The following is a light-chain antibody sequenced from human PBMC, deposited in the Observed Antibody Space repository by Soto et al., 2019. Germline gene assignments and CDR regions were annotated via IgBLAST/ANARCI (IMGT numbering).Light chain of an antibody. J-gene: IGKJ1*01. V-gene: IGKV1-39*01. CDR3: QQSYNTAWT. CDR1: QSISSY. Sequence: DIQMTQSPSSLSASVGDRVTITCRASQSISSYLNWFQQKPGRTPDLLIYSASSLQSGVPSRFSGSGSGTDFTLTISSLQPEDFATYYCQQSYNTAWTFGQGTKVDIK. CDR2: SAS.